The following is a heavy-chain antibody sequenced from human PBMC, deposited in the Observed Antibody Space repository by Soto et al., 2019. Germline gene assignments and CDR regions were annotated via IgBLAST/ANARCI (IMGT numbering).Heavy chain of an antibody. V-gene: IGHV3-23*01. J-gene: IGHJ3*02. CDR2: ISGRGGST. CDR3: AKVDGDAFDI. CDR1: GFTFSSCA. Sequence: GGSLRLTCAASGFTFSSCAMSWVRQAPGKGLEWFSAISGRGGSTYYADPVKGRITISRDNTKNSLYLQMTSLSAEDTALYYCAKVDGDAFDIWGQGIRVTGS. D-gene: IGHD3-9*01.